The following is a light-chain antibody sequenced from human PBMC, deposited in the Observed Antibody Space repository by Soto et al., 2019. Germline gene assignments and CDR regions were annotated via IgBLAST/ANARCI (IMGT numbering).Light chain of an antibody. CDR1: SSNIGSNY. CDR2: RNN. J-gene: IGLJ2*01. Sequence: QSVLTQPPSASGTPGQRVTISCSGSSSNIGSNYVYWYQQLPGTAPELLIYRNNQRPSGVPDRFSGSKSGTSASLAISGLRSEDEADYYCAAWDDSLSGYVVFGGGTKVTVL. V-gene: IGLV1-47*01. CDR3: AAWDDSLSGYVV.